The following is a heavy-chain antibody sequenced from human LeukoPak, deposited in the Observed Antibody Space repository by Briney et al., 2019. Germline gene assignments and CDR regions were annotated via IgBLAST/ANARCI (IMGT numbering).Heavy chain of an antibody. V-gene: IGHV4-59*08. CDR3: ARRRNLDP. CDR1: RGSPSSYY. D-gene: IGHD1-14*01. Sequence: PPQTLSPTCTVSRGSPSSYYWSWIRHPPRKGLEWIGYIYYSGSTNYNPSLKSRVTISVDTSKNQFSLNLSSVTAGDTAVYYCARRRNLDPWGQGTLVTVSS. J-gene: IGHJ5*02. CDR2: IYYSGST.